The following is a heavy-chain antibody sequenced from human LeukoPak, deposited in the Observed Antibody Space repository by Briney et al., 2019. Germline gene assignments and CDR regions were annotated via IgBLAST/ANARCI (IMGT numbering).Heavy chain of an antibody. CDR1: GGSISSYY. J-gene: IGHJ4*02. CDR2: INHSGST. D-gene: IGHD6-13*01. CDR3: ARTRNSSWSPFDY. Sequence: PSETLSLTCTVSGGSISSYYWSWIRQPPGKGLEWIGEINHSGSTNYNPSLKSRVTISVDTSKNQFSLKLSSVTAADTAVHYCARTRNSSWSPFDYWGQGTLVTVSS. V-gene: IGHV4-34*01.